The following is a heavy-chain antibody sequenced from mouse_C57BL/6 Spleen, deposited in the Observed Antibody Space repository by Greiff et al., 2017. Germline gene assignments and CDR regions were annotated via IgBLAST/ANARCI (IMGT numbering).Heavy chain of an antibody. CDR1: GYTFTSYW. Sequence: QVQLQQPGAELVKPGASVKVSCKASGYTFTSYWMHWVKQRPGQGLEWIGRLHPSDSDTNYNQKFKGKATLTVDKSSSTAYMQLSSLTSEDSAVYYCAISPYYDYDGGYAMDYWGQGTSVTVSS. D-gene: IGHD2-4*01. J-gene: IGHJ4*01. V-gene: IGHV1-74*01. CDR3: AISPYYDYDGGYAMDY. CDR2: LHPSDSDT.